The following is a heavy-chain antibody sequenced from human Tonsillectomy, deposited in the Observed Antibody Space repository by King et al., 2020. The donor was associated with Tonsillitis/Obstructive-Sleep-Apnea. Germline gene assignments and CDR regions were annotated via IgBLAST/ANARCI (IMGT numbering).Heavy chain of an antibody. CDR3: ARDISGTYYMDV. CDR1: GYTFTSYG. D-gene: IGHD3-10*01. J-gene: IGHJ6*03. Sequence: VQLVESGGEVKKPGASVKVSRKASGYTFTSYGISWVRQAPGQGLEWMGWISAYNGNTNYAQKLQGRVTMTTDTSTSTAYMDLRSLRSDDTAVYYCARDISGTYYMDVWGKGTTVTVSS. CDR2: ISAYNGNT. V-gene: IGHV1-18*01.